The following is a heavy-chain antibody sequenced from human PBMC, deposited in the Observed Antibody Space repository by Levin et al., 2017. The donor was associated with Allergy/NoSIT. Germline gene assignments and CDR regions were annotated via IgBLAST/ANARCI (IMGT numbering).Heavy chain of an antibody. CDR3: ARDNIGLPDAFDI. V-gene: IGHV3-9*01. CDR2: ISWNSGSI. CDR1: GFTLDDYA. Sequence: PGGSLRLSCAASGFTLDDYAMHWVRQAPGKGLEWVSGISWNSGSIGYADSVKGRFTISRDNAKNSLYLQMNSLRTEDTALYYCARDNIGLPDAFDIWGQGTLVIVSS. J-gene: IGHJ3*02.